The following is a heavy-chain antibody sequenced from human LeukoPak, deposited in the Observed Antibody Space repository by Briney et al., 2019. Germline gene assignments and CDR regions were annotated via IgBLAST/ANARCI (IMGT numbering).Heavy chain of an antibody. J-gene: IGHJ4*02. V-gene: IGHV3-9*01. CDR2: ISWNSRSI. CDR3: AKVGQWLVPGDY. Sequence: PGRSLRLSCAASGFTFDNYAMHWVRQAPGKGLEWVSGISWNSRSIGYADSVRGRFAMSRDNAKNTLYLQMNSLRAEDTAVYYCAKVGQWLVPGDYWGQGTLVTVSS. D-gene: IGHD6-19*01. CDR1: GFTFDNYA.